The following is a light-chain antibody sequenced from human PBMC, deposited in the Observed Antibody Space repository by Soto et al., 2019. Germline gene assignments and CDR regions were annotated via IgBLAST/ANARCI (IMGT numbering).Light chain of an antibody. J-gene: IGKJ1*01. CDR1: QSVSSNY. CDR3: QQYGSSPQT. CDR2: DAS. Sequence: EIVLTQSPGTLSLSPGERATLSCRASQSVSSNYLAWYQQKPGQAPRLLIHDASSRATGIPDRFSGSGSGTDFTLTISRLEPEDFAVYYCQQYGSSPQTFGQGTKVDIK. V-gene: IGKV3-20*01.